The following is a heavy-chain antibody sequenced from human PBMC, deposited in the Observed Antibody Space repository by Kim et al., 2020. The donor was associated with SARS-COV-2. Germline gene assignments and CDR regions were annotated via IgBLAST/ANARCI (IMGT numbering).Heavy chain of an antibody. V-gene: IGHV3-74*01. J-gene: IGHJ4*02. CDR2: RST. Sequence: RSTTYADSMKVLSTIPRDNAKNTLYLQMNSLRAEDTAVYYCARVGAGFDYWGQGTLVTVSS. CDR3: ARVGAGFDY. D-gene: IGHD3-16*01.